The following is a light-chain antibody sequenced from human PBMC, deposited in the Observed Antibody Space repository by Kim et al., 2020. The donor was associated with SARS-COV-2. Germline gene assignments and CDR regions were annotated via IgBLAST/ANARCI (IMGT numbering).Light chain of an antibody. Sequence: ELTQPPSASGTPGQRVTISCSGSSSNIGTNTVNWYQQLPGTAPKLLIQTNNQRPSGVPDRFSGSKSGTSASLAISGLQSDDEAGYFCTAWDDSLNGWVFGGGTQLTVL. CDR2: TNN. CDR3: TAWDDSLNGWV. CDR1: SSNIGTNT. J-gene: IGLJ3*02. V-gene: IGLV1-44*01.